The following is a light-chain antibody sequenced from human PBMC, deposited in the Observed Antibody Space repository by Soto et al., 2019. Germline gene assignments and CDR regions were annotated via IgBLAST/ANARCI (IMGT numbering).Light chain of an antibody. CDR1: SSNIGAGYD. CDR3: QSYDSSMTVVL. V-gene: IGLV1-40*01. J-gene: IGLJ3*02. CDR2: DST. Sequence: QSELTQPPSVSGAPGQRVTISCTGGSSNIGAGYDVQWYQQLPGTTPKLLISDSTNRPPGVPDRFSGSKSDTSASLVITGLQAEDEADYYCQSYDSSMTVVLFGGGTKVTVL.